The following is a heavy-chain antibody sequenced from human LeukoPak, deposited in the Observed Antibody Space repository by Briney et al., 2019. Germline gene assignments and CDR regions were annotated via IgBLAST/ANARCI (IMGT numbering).Heavy chain of an antibody. D-gene: IGHD2-2*01. Sequence: NTSETLSLTCTVSGGSISSSSYYWGWIRQPPGKGLEWIGSIYYSGSTYYNPSLKSRVTISVDTSKNQFSLKLSSVTAADTAVYYCARGNIVVVPAAVRLAQNGYYFDYWGQGTLVTVSS. CDR3: ARGNIVVVPAAVRLAQNGYYFDY. CDR2: IYYSGST. J-gene: IGHJ4*02. CDR1: GGSISSSSYY. V-gene: IGHV4-39*01.